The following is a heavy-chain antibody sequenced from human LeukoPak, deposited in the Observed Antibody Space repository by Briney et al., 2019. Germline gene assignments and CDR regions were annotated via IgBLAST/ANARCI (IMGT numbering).Heavy chain of an antibody. CDR3: ARGPLRRDGSEFDY. CDR1: GYTFTSYY. J-gene: IGHJ4*02. V-gene: IGHV1-46*01. CDR2: INHSGGTT. D-gene: IGHD5-24*01. Sequence: GASVKVSCKASGYTFTSYYMHWVRQAPGQGLEWMGIINHSGGTTDYAQHFQGRVTMTSEMSTRTFYMELSSLRSEDTAVYYCARGPLRRDGSEFDYWGEGTLVTVSS.